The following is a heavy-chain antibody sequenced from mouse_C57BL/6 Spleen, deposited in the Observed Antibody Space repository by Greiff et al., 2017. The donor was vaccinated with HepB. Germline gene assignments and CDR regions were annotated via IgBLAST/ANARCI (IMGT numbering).Heavy chain of an antibody. V-gene: IGHV1-50*01. D-gene: IGHD1-1*01. CDR3: AALITTVVADFDY. CDR2: IDPSDSYT. CDR1: GYTFTSYW. J-gene: IGHJ2*01. Sequence: QVQLQQPGAELVKPGASVKLSCKASGYTFTSYWMQWVKQRPGQGLEWIGEIDPSDSYTNYNQKFKGKATLTVDTSSSTAYMQLSSLTSEDSAVYYCAALITTVVADFDYWGQGTTLTVSS.